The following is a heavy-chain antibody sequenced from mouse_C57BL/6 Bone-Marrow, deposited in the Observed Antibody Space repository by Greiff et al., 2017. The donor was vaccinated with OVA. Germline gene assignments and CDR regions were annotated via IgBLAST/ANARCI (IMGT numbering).Heavy chain of an antibody. D-gene: IGHD1-1*01. V-gene: IGHV1-74*01. Sequence: QVQLKQPGAELVKPGASVKVSCKASGYTFTSYWMHWVKQRPGQGLEWIGRIHPSDSDTNYNQKFKGKATLTVDKSSSTAYMQLSSLTSEDSAVYYCAMGYYVAWFAYWGQGTLVTVSA. CDR2: IHPSDSDT. J-gene: IGHJ3*01. CDR1: GYTFTSYW. CDR3: AMGYYVAWFAY.